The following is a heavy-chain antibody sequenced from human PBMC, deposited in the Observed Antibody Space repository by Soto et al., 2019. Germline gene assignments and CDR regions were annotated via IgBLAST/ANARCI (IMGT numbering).Heavy chain of an antibody. CDR3: ASSVEWLVPFDY. CDR2: INPSGGST. Sequence: QVQLVQSGAEVKKPGASVKVSCKASGYTFTSYYMHWVRQAPGQGLEWMGIINPSGGSTSYAQKFQGRVTMTRDTSTSTVYMELSSLRSEDTVVYYCASSVEWLVPFDYWGQGTLVTVSS. D-gene: IGHD6-19*01. J-gene: IGHJ4*02. V-gene: IGHV1-46*01. CDR1: GYTFTSYY.